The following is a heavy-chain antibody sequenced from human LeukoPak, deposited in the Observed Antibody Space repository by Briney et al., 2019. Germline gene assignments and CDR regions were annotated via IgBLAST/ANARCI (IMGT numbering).Heavy chain of an antibody. CDR3: ARARLGARMGELDY. D-gene: IGHD3-16*01. CDR1: GGSFSGYY. V-gene: IGHV4-34*01. J-gene: IGHJ4*02. CDR2: INHSGST. Sequence: SETLSLTCAVYGGSFSGYYWSWIRQPPGKGLEWIGEINHSGSTNYNPSLKSRVTMSVDTSKNQFSLKLSSVTAADTAVYYCARARLGARMGELDYWGQGTLVTVSS.